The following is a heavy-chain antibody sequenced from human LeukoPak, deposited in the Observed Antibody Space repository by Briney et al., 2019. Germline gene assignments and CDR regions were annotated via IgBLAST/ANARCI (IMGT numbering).Heavy chain of an antibody. J-gene: IGHJ6*03. CDR3: ARDRSTRSYYYYMDV. V-gene: IGHV1-2*02. CDR2: INPNSGGT. Sequence: ASVKVSCKASGYTFTGYYMHWVRQAPEQGLEWMGWINPNSGGTNYALKFQGRVTMTRDTSISTAYMELSRLRSDDTAVYYCARDRSTRSYYYYMDVWGKGTTVTVSS. CDR1: GYTFTGYY. D-gene: IGHD2-2*01.